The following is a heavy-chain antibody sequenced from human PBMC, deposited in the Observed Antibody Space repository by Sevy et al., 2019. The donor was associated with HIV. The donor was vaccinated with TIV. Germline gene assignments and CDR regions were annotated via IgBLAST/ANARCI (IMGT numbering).Heavy chain of an antibody. CDR3: TRGRYTYVPFDY. CDR1: GFTFGDYA. CDR2: IRTKAYGGTT. Sequence: GGSLRPSCTASGFTFGDYAMNWFRQAPGKGREWVGFIRTKAYGGTTEYAGSVKGRFTISRDDSKSIAYLQMNSLKTEDTAVYYCTRGRYTYVPFDYWGQGTLVTVSS. V-gene: IGHV3-49*03. D-gene: IGHD3-10*02. J-gene: IGHJ4*02.